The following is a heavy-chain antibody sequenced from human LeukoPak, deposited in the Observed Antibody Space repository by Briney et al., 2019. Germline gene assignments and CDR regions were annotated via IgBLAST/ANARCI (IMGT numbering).Heavy chain of an antibody. J-gene: IGHJ4*02. CDR1: GGSFDSYA. Sequence: ASVKVSCKASGGSFDSYAISWVRQAPGQGLEWMGWINTNTGNPTYAQGFTGRFVFSLDTSVSTAYLQISSLKAEDTAVYYCARGEPYGAGVYWGQGTLVTASS. CDR3: ARGEPYGAGVY. V-gene: IGHV7-4-1*02. CDR2: INTNTGNP. D-gene: IGHD1-26*01.